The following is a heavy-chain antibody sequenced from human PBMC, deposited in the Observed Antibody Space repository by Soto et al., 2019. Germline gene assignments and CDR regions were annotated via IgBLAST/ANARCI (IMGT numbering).Heavy chain of an antibody. J-gene: IGHJ6*02. Sequence: QRGGSLRLSCAASGFTFSSYGMHWVRQAPGKGLEWVAVIWYDGSNKYYADSVKGRFTISRDNSKNTLYLQMNSLRAEDTAVYYCARDSRGVLLWFGESPDTYGMDVWGQGTTVTVYS. CDR3: ARDSRGVLLWFGESPDTYGMDV. D-gene: IGHD3-10*01. V-gene: IGHV3-33*01. CDR1: GFTFSSYG. CDR2: IWYDGSNK.